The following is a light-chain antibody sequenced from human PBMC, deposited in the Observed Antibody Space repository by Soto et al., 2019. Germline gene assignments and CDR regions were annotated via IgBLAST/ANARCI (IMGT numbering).Light chain of an antibody. J-gene: IGKJ1*01. CDR2: KAS. V-gene: IGKV1-5*03. CDR3: QQYNDWLWT. Sequence: DIQMTQPPSTLSASVGDRVTLTCRASQRISSFLAWYQQRPGKAPKLLIYKASSLESGVPSRFSGSGSGTEFTLTITSLQSEDFAVYYCQQYNDWLWTVGQGTKVEIK. CDR1: QRISSF.